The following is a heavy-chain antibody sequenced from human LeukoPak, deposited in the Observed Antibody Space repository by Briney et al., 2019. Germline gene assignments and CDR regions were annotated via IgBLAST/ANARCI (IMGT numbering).Heavy chain of an antibody. CDR1: GFTFSDYY. J-gene: IGHJ4*02. CDR2: ISGSGTLI. CDR3: ARTAEGEFDF. Sequence: GGSLRLSCAASGFTFSDYYMNWIRQAQGKGLEWVSFISGSGTLIYYADSVRGRFTICRDNAKHSLSLQINSLRAEDTAVYYCARTAEGEFDFWGQGTLVTVSS. D-gene: IGHD2-21*01. V-gene: IGHV3-11*01.